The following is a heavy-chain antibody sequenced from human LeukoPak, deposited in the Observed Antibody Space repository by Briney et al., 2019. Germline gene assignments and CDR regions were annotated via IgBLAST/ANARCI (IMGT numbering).Heavy chain of an antibody. J-gene: IGHJ4*02. D-gene: IGHD1-26*01. V-gene: IGHV4-59*01. CDR3: ARTDLGRHFDY. Sequence: SETLSLTCTVSGGSISPYSWSWIRQPPGKGLEWIGCIYYSGRTNYNPSLKSRVTISVDTSKNQFSLKLRSVTAADTAVYYCARTDLGRHFDYWGQGTLVTVSS. CDR2: IYYSGRT. CDR1: GGSISPYS.